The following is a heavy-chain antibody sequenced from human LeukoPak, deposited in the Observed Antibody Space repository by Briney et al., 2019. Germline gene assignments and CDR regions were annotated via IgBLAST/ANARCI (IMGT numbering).Heavy chain of an antibody. CDR1: GDSVSSNSAA. Sequence: SQTPSLTCAISGDSVSSNSAAWNWIRQSPSRGLEWLGRTYYRSKWYNDYAVSAKSRITINPDTSKNQFSLQLNSVTPEDTAVYYCARDREYYYGSGRSHYGMDVWGQGTTVTVSS. J-gene: IGHJ6*02. V-gene: IGHV6-1*01. D-gene: IGHD3-10*01. CDR2: TYYRSKWYN. CDR3: ARDREYYYGSGRSHYGMDV.